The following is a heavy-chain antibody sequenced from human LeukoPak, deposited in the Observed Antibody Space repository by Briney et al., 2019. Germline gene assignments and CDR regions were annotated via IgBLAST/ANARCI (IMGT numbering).Heavy chain of an antibody. V-gene: IGHV3-53*05. CDR3: ARSIAARRGYFDY. CDR2: IYSGGST. D-gene: IGHD6-6*01. CDR1: GFTVSSNY. J-gene: IGHJ4*02. Sequence: GGSLRLSCAASGFTVSSNYMSWVRQAPGKGLEWVSVIYSGGSTYYADPVKGRFTISRDNSKNTLYLQMNSLRAEDTAVYYCARSIAARRGYFDYWGQGTLVTVSS.